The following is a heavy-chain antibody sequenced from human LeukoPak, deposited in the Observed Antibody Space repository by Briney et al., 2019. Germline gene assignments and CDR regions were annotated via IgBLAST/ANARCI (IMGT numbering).Heavy chain of an antibody. J-gene: IGHJ4*02. V-gene: IGHV3-21*01. D-gene: IGHD6-19*01. CDR3: ARGTSSGWFVVGSLGY. CDR2: ISGSSSYM. CDR1: GFTFSRHT. Sequence: GGSLRLSCVAAGFTFSRHTMNWVRQAPGKGLEWVSSISGSSSYMYYADSLKGRFTISRDNAKSSLYLQMNSLRAEDTAVYYCARGTSSGWFVVGSLGYWGQGTLVTVSS.